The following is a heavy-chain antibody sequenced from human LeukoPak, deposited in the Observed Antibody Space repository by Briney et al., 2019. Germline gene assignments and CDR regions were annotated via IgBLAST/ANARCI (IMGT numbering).Heavy chain of an antibody. Sequence: SETLSLTCGVSGGSISSYYWSWIRQPPGKGLEWVGYIYYSGSTNYNPSLKSRVTTSVDTSKNQLSLELSSVTATDTAVYYCARVIGYCSSTSCFGYFDYWGQGTLVTVSS. D-gene: IGHD2-2*01. CDR2: IYYSGST. CDR3: ARVIGYCSSTSCFGYFDY. V-gene: IGHV4-59*08. J-gene: IGHJ4*02. CDR1: GGSISSYY.